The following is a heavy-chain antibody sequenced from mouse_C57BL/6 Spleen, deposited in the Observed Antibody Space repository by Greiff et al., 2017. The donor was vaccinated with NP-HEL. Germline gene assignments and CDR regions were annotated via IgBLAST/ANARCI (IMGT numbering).Heavy chain of an antibody. CDR2: ISSGGSYT. J-gene: IGHJ1*03. V-gene: IGHV5-6*01. CDR3: ARQGDSWYFDV. CDR1: GFTFSSYG. Sequence: VQLKESGGDLVKPGGSLKLSCAASGFTFSSYGMSWVRQTPDKRLEWVATISSGGSYTYYPDSVKGRFTISRDNAKNTLYLQMSSLKSEDTAMYYCARQGDSWYFDVWGTGTTVTVSS.